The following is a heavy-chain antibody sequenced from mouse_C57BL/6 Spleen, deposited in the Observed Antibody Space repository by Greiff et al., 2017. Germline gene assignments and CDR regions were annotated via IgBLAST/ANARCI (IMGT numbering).Heavy chain of an antibody. CDR2: IDPSDSET. J-gene: IGHJ4*01. Sequence: VQLQQPGAELVRPGSSVKLSCKASCYTFTSYWMHWVKQRPIQGLEWIGNIDPSDSETHYNQKFKDKATLTVDKSSRTAYMQLSSLTSEDSAVYYCARRGSSLYYYAMHYWGPGTSVTGSS. CDR3: ARRGSSLYYYAMHY. CDR1: CYTFTSYW. V-gene: IGHV1-52*01. D-gene: IGHD1-1*01.